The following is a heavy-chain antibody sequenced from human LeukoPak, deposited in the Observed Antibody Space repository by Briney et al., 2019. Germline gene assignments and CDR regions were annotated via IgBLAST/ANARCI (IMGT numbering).Heavy chain of an antibody. CDR1: GFTFSTYC. CDR3: TRGAPQYTSSWYNY. J-gene: IGHJ4*02. Sequence: GGSLRLSCTASGFTFSTYCMSWVRQAPGKGLECVARIKQDGSETYYVASVKGRFTISRDNAKTLLLLQMNSRRAEDTAVYYCTRGAPQYTSSWYNYWGQGTLVTVSS. CDR2: IKQDGSET. V-gene: IGHV3-7*04. D-gene: IGHD6-13*01.